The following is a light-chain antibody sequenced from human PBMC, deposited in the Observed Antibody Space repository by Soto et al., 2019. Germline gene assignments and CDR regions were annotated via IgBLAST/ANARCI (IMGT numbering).Light chain of an antibody. Sequence: PPTLSASVGDRVTITCRASQSIRYYLAWYQQMPGKAPKLLIYGASSLQSGVPSRFSGSGSGTEFTLTISSLQPDDFATYFCQHHNSYSQTFGQGTKVDIK. V-gene: IGKV1-5*01. CDR1: QSIRYY. CDR2: GAS. CDR3: QHHNSYSQT. J-gene: IGKJ1*01.